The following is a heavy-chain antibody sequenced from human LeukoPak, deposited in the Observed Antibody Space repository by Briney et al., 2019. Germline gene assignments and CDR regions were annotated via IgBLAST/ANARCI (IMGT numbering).Heavy chain of an antibody. CDR2: IYYTGST. CDR1: GGSVSSNDHY. V-gene: IGHV4-39*07. J-gene: IGHJ5*02. Sequence: PSETLSLTCTVSGGSVSSNDHYWGWIRQPPGKGLGWIGSIYYTGSTYYNPSLKSRVTISVDTTKNQFSLKLSSVTAADTAVYYCARDYYGSGSPQPGGFDPWGQGTLVTVSS. D-gene: IGHD3-10*01. CDR3: ARDYYGSGSPQPGGFDP.